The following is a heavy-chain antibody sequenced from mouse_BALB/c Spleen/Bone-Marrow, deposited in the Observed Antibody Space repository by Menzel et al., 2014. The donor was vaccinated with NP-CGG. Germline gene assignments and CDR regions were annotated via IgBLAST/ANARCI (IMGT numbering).Heavy chain of an antibody. CDR2: IWGDGTT. V-gene: IGHV2-6-7*01. D-gene: IGHD2-10*02. J-gene: IGHJ4*01. Sequence: QVQLKQSGPGLVAPSQSLSITCTVSGFSLTGFGINWIRQPPGKGLEWLGMIWGDGTTDYNSALKSRLSINKDNSKSQVFLKMNSLQAGDTARYYCAREKYGNYYAMDYWGQGTSGTVAS. CDR1: GFSLTGFG. CDR3: AREKYGNYYAMDY.